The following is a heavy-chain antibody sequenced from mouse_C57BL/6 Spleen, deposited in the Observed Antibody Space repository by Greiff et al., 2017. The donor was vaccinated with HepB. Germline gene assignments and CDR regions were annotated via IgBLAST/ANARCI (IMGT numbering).Heavy chain of an antibody. Sequence: DVQLVESEGGLVQPGSSMKLSCTASGFTFSDYYMAWVRQVPEKGLEWVANINYDGSSTYYLDSLKSRFIISRDNAKNILYLQMSSLKSEDTATYYCAREGVYYFDYWGQGTTLTVSS. CDR1: GFTFSDYY. CDR3: AREGVYYFDY. V-gene: IGHV5-16*01. CDR2: INYDGSST. J-gene: IGHJ2*01.